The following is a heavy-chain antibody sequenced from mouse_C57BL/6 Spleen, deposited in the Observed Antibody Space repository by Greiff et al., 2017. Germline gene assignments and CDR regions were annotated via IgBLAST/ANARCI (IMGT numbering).Heavy chain of an antibody. CDR2: IYPGNSDT. CDR3: TWGNYGDWFAY. Sequence: VQLKESGTVLARPGASVKMSCKTSGYTFTSYWMHWVKQRPGQGLEWIGAIYPGNSDTSSNQKFKGKAKLTAVTSASTAYMELSSLTNEDSAGYYWTWGNYGDWFAYWGQGTLVTVSA. CDR1: GYTFTSYW. D-gene: IGHD2-1*01. J-gene: IGHJ3*01. V-gene: IGHV1-5*01.